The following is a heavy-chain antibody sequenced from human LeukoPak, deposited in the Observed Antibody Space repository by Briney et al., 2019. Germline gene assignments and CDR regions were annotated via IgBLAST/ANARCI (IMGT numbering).Heavy chain of an antibody. CDR3: ARGVAGEVSLFDY. V-gene: IGHV4-61*09. D-gene: IGHD6-19*01. CDR1: GGTIISGSHY. J-gene: IGHJ4*02. CDR2: IYTSGST. Sequence: PSETLSLTCTVSGGTIISGSHYWSWIRQPAGKGLEWIGHIYTSGSTNYNPPLKSRITMSVDTSQNQFSLKLSSVTAADTAVYYCARGVAGEVSLFDYWGQGTLVTVSS.